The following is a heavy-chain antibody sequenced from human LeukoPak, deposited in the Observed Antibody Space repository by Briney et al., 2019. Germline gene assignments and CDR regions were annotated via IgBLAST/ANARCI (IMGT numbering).Heavy chain of an antibody. Sequence: SETLSLTCTVSGYSISSGFYWGWIRQPPGKGLEWIGSIYHSGSTYYNPSLESRVTISVDTSKNQFSLKVISVTAADTAVYYCARHAKRYCSSTSCYTSYYYYYMDVWGKGTTVTISS. CDR2: IYHSGST. V-gene: IGHV4-38-2*02. D-gene: IGHD2-2*01. CDR3: ARHAKRYCSSTSCYTSYYYYYMDV. CDR1: GYSISSGFY. J-gene: IGHJ6*03.